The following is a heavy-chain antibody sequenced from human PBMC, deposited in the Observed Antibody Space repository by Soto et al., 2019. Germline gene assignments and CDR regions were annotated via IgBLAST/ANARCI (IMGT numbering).Heavy chain of an antibody. D-gene: IGHD1-26*01. CDR3: AKSGSYYSDYYYYGMDV. Sequence: GESLKISXKGSGYSFTSYWISWVRQMPGKGLEWMVRIDPSDSYTNYSPSFQGHVTISADKSISTAYLQWSSLKASDTAMYYCAKSGSYYSDYYYYGMDVGGQGTTVTVSS. V-gene: IGHV5-10-1*01. CDR1: GYSFTSYW. CDR2: IDPSDSYT. J-gene: IGHJ6*02.